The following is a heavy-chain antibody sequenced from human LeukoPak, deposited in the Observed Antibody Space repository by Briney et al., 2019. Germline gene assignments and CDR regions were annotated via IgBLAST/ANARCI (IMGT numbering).Heavy chain of an antibody. CDR1: GGSISSSSYY. CDR2: IYYSGST. V-gene: IGHV4-39*07. CDR3: ARGVLEWLKLTENWFDP. J-gene: IGHJ5*02. D-gene: IGHD3-3*01. Sequence: PSETLSLTCTVSGGSISSSSYYWGWIRQPPGKGLEWIGSIYYSGSTYYNPSLKSRVTISVDTSKNQFSLKLSSVTAADTAVYYCARGVLEWLKLTENWFDPWGQGTLVTVSS.